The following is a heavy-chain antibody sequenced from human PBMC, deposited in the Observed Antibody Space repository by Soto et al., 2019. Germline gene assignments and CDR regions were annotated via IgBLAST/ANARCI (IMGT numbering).Heavy chain of an antibody. CDR1: GFTFSSYA. D-gene: IGHD6-6*01. CDR2: ISYDGSNK. CDR3: ARGTPNEYWDY. V-gene: IGHV3-30-3*01. J-gene: IGHJ4*02. Sequence: GGSLRLSCAASGFTFSSYAMHWVRQAPGKGLEWVAVISYDGSNKYYADSVKGRFTISRDNSKNTLYLQMNSLRAEDTAVYYCARGTPNEYWDYWGQGTLVTVSS.